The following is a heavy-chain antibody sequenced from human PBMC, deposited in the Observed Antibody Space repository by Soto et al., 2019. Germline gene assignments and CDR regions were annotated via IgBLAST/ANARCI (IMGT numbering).Heavy chain of an antibody. D-gene: IGHD5-18*01. CDR2: ISAYNGNT. Sequence: VASVKVSCKASGYTFTSYAMHWVRQAPGQRLEWMGWISAYNGNTNYAQKLQGRVTMTTDTSTSTAYMELRSLRSDDTAVYYCARIEVDTAMDHADYWGQGTLVTVSS. CDR3: ARIEVDTAMDHADY. CDR1: GYTFTSYA. V-gene: IGHV1-18*01. J-gene: IGHJ4*02.